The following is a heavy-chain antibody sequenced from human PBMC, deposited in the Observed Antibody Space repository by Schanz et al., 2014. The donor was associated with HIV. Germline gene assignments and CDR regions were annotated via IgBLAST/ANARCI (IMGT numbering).Heavy chain of an antibody. CDR1: GGTFSSYA. CDR2: IIPIFGTT. V-gene: IGHV1-69*01. CDR3: ASGRFDTVIWWGDAFLI. Sequence: QEQLVQSGAEVKKPGSSVKVSCKASGGTFSSYAISWVRQAPGQGLEWMGGIIPIFGTTNYAQKFQGRVTITADESTSTAYMELSSLRSEDTAVYYCASGRFDTVIWWGDAFLIWGRGTMVTVSS. J-gene: IGHJ3*02. D-gene: IGHD5-18*01.